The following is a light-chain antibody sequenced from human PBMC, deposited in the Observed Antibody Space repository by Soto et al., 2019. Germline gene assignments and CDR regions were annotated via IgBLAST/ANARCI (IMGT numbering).Light chain of an antibody. J-gene: IGLJ2*01. CDR1: SGHTTYI. Sequence: QSVLTQSSSASASLGSSVKLTCTLSSGHTTYIIAWHQQQPGKAPRYLMKLETSGSYNTGSGVPDRFSGSSSGADRYLTISNLQFEDEADYYCETWDINTHVVFGGGTKLTVL. CDR2: LETSGSY. CDR3: ETWDINTHVV. V-gene: IGLV4-60*02.